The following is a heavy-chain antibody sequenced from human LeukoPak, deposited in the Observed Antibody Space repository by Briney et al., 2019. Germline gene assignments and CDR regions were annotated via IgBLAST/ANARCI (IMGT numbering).Heavy chain of an antibody. D-gene: IGHD3-10*01. CDR2: INPNSDGT. J-gene: IGHJ5*02. V-gene: IGHV1-2*02. CDR1: GYTFTGYY. Sequence: ASVKVSCKASGYTFTGYYMHWVRQAPGQGLEWMGWINPNSDGTNYAQKFQGRVTMTRDTSISTAYMELSRLRSDDTAVYYCARDQNPYYYGSGSYSFDPWGQGTLVTVSS. CDR3: ARDQNPYYYGSGSYSFDP.